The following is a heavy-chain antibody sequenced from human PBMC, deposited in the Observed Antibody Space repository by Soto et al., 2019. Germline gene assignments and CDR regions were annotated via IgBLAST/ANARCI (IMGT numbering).Heavy chain of an antibody. V-gene: IGHV1-18*01. CDR3: AREEPHSLN. D-gene: IGHD5-18*01. J-gene: IGHJ4*02. CDR1: GYTFTRYG. Sequence: XSVKXSCKASGYTFTRYGSSWVRQAPGQGRECIXWISAXNDNTKYAHKAXGRVTMTTXTSTRTAYMGLRSLRSDDTAVYYCAREEPHSLNWGQGTLVTVSS. CDR2: ISAXNDNT.